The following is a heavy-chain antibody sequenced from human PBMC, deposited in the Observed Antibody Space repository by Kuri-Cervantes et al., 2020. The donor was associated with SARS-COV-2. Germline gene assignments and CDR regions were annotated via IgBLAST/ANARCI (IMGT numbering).Heavy chain of an antibody. CDR1: GFTFSSYW. V-gene: IGHV3-74*01. Sequence: GGSLRLSCAASGFTFSSYWMHWVRQAPGKGLVWVSRINSDGSSTSYADSVKGRFTISGDNAKNTLYLQMDSLRAEDTAVYYCARDIKYQLLYPGWGMDVWGQGTTVTVSS. CDR3: ARDIKYQLLYPGWGMDV. CDR2: INSDGSST. J-gene: IGHJ6*02. D-gene: IGHD2-2*02.